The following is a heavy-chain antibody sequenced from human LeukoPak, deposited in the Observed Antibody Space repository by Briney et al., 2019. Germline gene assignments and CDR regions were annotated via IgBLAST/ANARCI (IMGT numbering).Heavy chain of an antibody. Sequence: GGSLRLSCAASGFTFSNAWMSWVRQAPGKGLEWVGRIKSKTDGGTTDYAAPVKGRFTISRDDSKNTLYLQMNSLKTEDKAVYDCTTGGSSVEGDYVWGNYRYGGGDYFDYWGQGTLVTVSS. CDR3: TTGGSSVEGDYVWGNYRYGGGDYFDY. V-gene: IGHV3-15*01. J-gene: IGHJ4*02. D-gene: IGHD3-16*02. CDR1: GFTFSNAW. CDR2: IKSKTDGGTT.